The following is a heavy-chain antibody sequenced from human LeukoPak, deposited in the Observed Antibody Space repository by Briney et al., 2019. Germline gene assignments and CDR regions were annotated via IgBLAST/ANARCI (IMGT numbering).Heavy chain of an antibody. D-gene: IGHD3-10*01. CDR3: ARRMYYGSGSYPYYFDY. Sequence: GESLKISCQGSGYSFTSYWIGWVRQMPGKGLEWMGIIYPGDSDTRYSPSFQGQVTISADKSISTAYLQWSSLKASDTAMYYCARRMYYGSGSYPYYFDYWGQGTLVTVSS. V-gene: IGHV5-51*01. J-gene: IGHJ4*02. CDR2: IYPGDSDT. CDR1: GYSFTSYW.